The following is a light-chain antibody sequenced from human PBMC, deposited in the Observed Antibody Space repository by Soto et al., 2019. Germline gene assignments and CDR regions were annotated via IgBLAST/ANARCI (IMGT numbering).Light chain of an antibody. CDR2: DDN. V-gene: IGLV3-21*02. Sequence: SYELTQPPSVSVAPGQTARITCGGNNVGSKSVHWYQQKPGQAPPLVVYDDNDRPSGIPERFSGSNSGNTATLTISRVEAGDEADYYCQVWDSSSDHYVFGTGTKVTVL. CDR1: NVGSKS. J-gene: IGLJ1*01. CDR3: QVWDSSSDHYV.